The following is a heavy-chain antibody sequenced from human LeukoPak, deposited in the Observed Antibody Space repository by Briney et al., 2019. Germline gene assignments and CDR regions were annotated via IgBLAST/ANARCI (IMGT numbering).Heavy chain of an antibody. CDR3: ARAPPWVNAFDI. CDR2: INPNSGGT. J-gene: IGHJ3*02. V-gene: IGHV1-2*02. CDR1: GYTFTGYY. Sequence: ASVKVSCKASGYTFTGYYMHWVRQAPGQGLEWMGWINPNSGGTNYAQKFQGRVTMIRDTSISTAYMELSRLRSDDTAVYYCARAPPWVNAFDIWGQGTMVTVSS. D-gene: IGHD1-26*01.